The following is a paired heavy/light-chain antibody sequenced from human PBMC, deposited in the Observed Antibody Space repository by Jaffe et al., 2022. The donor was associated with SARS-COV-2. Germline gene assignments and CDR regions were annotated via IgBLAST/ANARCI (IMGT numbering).Light chain of an antibody. CDR1: QSVLYSSNNKNY. J-gene: IGKJ4*01. V-gene: IGKV4-1*01. CDR3: QQYYTTPLT. CDR2: WAS. Sequence: DIVMTQSPDSLAVSLGEGATINCKSSQSVLYSSNNKNYLAWYQQKPGQPPKLLIYWASTRESGVPDRFSGSGSGTDFTLTISSLQAEDVSVYYCQQYYTTPLTFGGGTKVEIK.
Heavy chain of an antibody. D-gene: IGHD6-19*01. CDR2: MNPNSGNT. V-gene: IGHV1-8*01. Sequence: QVQLVQSEAEVKKPGASVKVSCKGSGYTFTSYDINWVRQATGQGLEWMGWMNPNSGNTGYAQKFQGRVTMTRSTTISTAYMELSSLTSEDTAVYYCARGQGRGSGGWYDYWGQGTLVTVSS. J-gene: IGHJ4*02. CDR1: GYTFTSYD. CDR3: ARGQGRGSGGWYDY.